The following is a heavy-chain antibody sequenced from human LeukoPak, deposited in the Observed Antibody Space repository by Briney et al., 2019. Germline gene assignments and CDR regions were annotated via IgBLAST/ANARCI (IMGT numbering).Heavy chain of an antibody. CDR1: GFTFSSYS. J-gene: IGHJ4*02. CDR3: ARVGYFDWLLSPYYFDY. CDR2: ISSSSSTI. Sequence: GGSLRLSCAASGFTFSSYSMNWVRQAPGKGLEWVSYISSSSSTIYYADSVKGRFTISRDNAKNSLYLQMNSLRAEDTAVYYCARVGYFDWLLSPYYFDYWGQGTLVTVSS. D-gene: IGHD3-9*01. V-gene: IGHV3-48*04.